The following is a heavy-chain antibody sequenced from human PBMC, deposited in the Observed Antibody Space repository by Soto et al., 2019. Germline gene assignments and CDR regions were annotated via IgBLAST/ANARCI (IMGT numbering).Heavy chain of an antibody. CDR3: ADLFLGYCISSTCPPDY. CDR2: IIPVFGRV. J-gene: IGHJ4*02. CDR1: GGSFNTYA. V-gene: IGHV1-69*13. D-gene: IGHD2-2*01. Sequence: ASVKVSCKASGGSFNTYAISWVRQAPGQGLEWMGGIIPVFGRVSYAQNFQGRLTITADDSTSTAYMELRSLRSDDTAIYYCADLFLGYCISSTCPPDYWGQRTLDTVSS.